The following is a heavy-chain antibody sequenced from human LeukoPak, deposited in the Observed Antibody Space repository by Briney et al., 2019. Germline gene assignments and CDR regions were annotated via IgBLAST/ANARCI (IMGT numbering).Heavy chain of an antibody. CDR1: GFTFSSYE. J-gene: IGHJ1*01. CDR2: ISGSGGST. V-gene: IGHV3-23*01. Sequence: GGSLRLSCAASGFTFSSYEMSWVRQAPGKGLEWVSAISGSGGSTYYADSVKGRFTISRDNSKNTLYLQMNSLRAEDTAVYYCAKDRGYYDSSGYYPPNEHWGQGTLVTVSS. CDR3: AKDRGYYDSSGYYPPNEH. D-gene: IGHD3-22*01.